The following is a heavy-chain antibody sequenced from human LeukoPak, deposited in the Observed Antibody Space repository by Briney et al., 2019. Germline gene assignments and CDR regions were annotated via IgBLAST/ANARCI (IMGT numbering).Heavy chain of an antibody. CDR3: AKGPGDGYNRYLDY. Sequence: GSLRLSCAASGFTFSSYTMNWVRQAPGKGLEWVSFISTSSSYIYYADSVKGRFTISRDNAKNSLYLQMNSLRAEDTAVYYCAKGPGDGYNRYLDYWGQGTLVTVSS. CDR1: GFTFSSYT. CDR2: ISTSSSYI. V-gene: IGHV3-21*04. D-gene: IGHD5-24*01. J-gene: IGHJ4*02.